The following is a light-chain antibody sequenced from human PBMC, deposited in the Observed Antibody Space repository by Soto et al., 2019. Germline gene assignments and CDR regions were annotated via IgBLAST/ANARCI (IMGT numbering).Light chain of an antibody. J-gene: IGLJ3*02. CDR3: TSYSGVNQVL. V-gene: IGLV2-8*01. CDR2: QVN. CDR1: SSDVGNYNY. Sequence: QSALTQPPSASGSPGQSVTISCTGTSSDVGNYNYVSWYQQHPGKAPRLMIYQVNKRPSGVSDRFSGSKSGNTASLTVSGLQAEDEADYYCTSYSGVNQVLFGGGTKLTVL.